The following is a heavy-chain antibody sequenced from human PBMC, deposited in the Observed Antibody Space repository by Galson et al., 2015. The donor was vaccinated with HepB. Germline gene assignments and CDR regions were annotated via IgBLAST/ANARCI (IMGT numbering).Heavy chain of an antibody. D-gene: IGHD6-13*01. CDR3: ARDMGRIAAAGSFFDP. CDR1: GYTFTIYG. J-gene: IGHJ5*02. V-gene: IGHV1-18*04. CDR2: ISGYNDKT. Sequence: SVKVSCKASGYTFTIYGVSWVRQAPGQGLEWKGWISGYNDKTNYAQKFQGRVTMTTDTSTSTAYMELRSLTSDDTAVYYCARDMGRIAAAGSFFDPWGQGSLVIVSS.